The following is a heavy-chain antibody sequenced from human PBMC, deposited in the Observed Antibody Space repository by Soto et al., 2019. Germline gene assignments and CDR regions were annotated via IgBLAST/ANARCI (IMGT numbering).Heavy chain of an antibody. V-gene: IGHV1-2*02. J-gene: IGHJ6*02. CDR2: INPNSGGT. CDR1: GYTFSGYY. Sequence: GASVKFSCKASGYTFSGYYIHWLRQAPGQGLKWMGWINPNSGGTNYAQKFQGRVTVTRDTPTSTAYMELSRLTSDDTAVYYCARSLTEGYCTITGCYTRPLYGMDVWGQGTTVTVSS. CDR3: ARSLTEGYCTITGCYTRPLYGMDV. D-gene: IGHD2-2*02.